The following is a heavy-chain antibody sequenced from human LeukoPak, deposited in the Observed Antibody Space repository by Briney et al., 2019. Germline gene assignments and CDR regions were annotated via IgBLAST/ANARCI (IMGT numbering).Heavy chain of an antibody. CDR2: ISSSSSYI. Sequence: GGSLRLSCAASGFTFSSYSVNWVRQAPGKGLEWVSTISSSSSYIYYADSVKGRFTISRDNAKNSLYLQMNSLRAEDTAVYYCARDSQLLFDYWGQGTLVTVSS. J-gene: IGHJ4*02. D-gene: IGHD2-2*01. V-gene: IGHV3-21*01. CDR3: ARDSQLLFDY. CDR1: GFTFSSYS.